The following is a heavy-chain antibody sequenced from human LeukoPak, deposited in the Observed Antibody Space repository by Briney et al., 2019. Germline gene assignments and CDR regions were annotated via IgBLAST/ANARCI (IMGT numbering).Heavy chain of an antibody. Sequence: ASVKVSCKASGYTFTGYYMHWVRQAPGQGLEWMGRINPNSGVTNYAQKFQGRVTMTRDTSISTAYMELSRLRSDDTAVYYCAREELVYYYYGMDVWGQGTTVTVSS. CDR3: AREELVYYYYGMDV. D-gene: IGHD1-7*01. CDR1: GYTFTGYY. J-gene: IGHJ6*02. CDR2: INPNSGVT. V-gene: IGHV1-2*06.